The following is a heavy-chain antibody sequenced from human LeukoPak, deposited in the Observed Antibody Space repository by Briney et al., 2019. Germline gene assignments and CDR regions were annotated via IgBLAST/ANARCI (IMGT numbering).Heavy chain of an antibody. CDR2: IRYDGDNK. D-gene: IGHD4-23*01. J-gene: IGHJ4*02. V-gene: IGHV3-30*02. Sequence: PGGSLRLSCAASGFTFSSYGMHWVRQAPGKGLEWVAFIRYDGDNKYYADSVKGRSTISRDNSKNPLYLQMNSLRAEDTAVYYCAKLLSNSGRFLYWGQGTLVTVSS. CDR1: GFTFSSYG. CDR3: AKLLSNSGRFLY.